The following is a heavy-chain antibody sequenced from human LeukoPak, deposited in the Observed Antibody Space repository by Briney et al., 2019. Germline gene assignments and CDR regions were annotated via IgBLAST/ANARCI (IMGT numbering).Heavy chain of an antibody. CDR3: ARSRGYTAMDEHAFDI. CDR2: IYYSGIT. J-gene: IGHJ3*02. Sequence: SETLSLTCTVSGGSISSYYWNWIRQPPGKGLEWIGYIYYSGITNYNPSLKSRVTISVDTSKNQFSLKLSSVTAADTAVYYCARSRGYTAMDEHAFDIWGQGTMVTVSS. D-gene: IGHD5-18*01. CDR1: GGSISSYY. V-gene: IGHV4-59*01.